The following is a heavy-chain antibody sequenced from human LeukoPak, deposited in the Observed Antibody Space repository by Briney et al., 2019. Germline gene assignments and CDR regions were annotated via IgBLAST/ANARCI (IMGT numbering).Heavy chain of an antibody. V-gene: IGHV4-39*07. CDR1: GGSISSSSYY. Sequence: SETLSLTCTVSGGSISSSSYYWGWIRQPPGKGLEWIGSIRYSGSTYYNPSLKSRVTISVDTSKNQFSLKLSSVTAADTAVYYCARVEGIWPGYYFDYWGQGTLVTVSS. CDR2: IRYSGST. J-gene: IGHJ4*02. CDR3: ARVEGIWPGYYFDY. D-gene: IGHD3-10*01.